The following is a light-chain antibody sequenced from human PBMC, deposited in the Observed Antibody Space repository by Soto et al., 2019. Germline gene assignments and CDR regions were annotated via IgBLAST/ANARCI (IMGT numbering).Light chain of an antibody. CDR2: GNS. CDR1: SSNIGAGYD. Sequence: QAVVTQPPSVSGAPGQRVTISCTGSSSNIGAGYDVHWYQQLPGTAPKLLIYGNSNRSSGVPDRFSGSKSGTSASLAITGLQAEDEADYYCQSYDSSLSGYVFGTGTKLTVL. CDR3: QSYDSSLSGYV. J-gene: IGLJ1*01. V-gene: IGLV1-40*01.